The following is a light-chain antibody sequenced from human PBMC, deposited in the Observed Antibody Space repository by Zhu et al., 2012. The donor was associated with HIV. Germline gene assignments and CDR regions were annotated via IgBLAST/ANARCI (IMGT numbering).Light chain of an antibody. J-gene: IGKJ2*01. V-gene: IGKV3-20*01. CDR2: GAS. CDR3: QQYSSSSWYT. Sequence: EVVLTQSPDTLSLSPGDRATLACRASQSVSSNYLIWYQQKPGQAPRLLIYGASSRATGIPDRFSGSGSGTDFTLTISRLEPEDFAVYYCQQYSSSSWYTFGQGTKLEI. CDR1: QSVSSNY.